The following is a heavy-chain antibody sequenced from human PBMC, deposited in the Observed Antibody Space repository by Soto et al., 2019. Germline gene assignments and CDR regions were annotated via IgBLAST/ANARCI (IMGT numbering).Heavy chain of an antibody. CDR1: GFTFSSYG. D-gene: IGHD3-10*01. CDR2: ISYDGSNK. J-gene: IGHJ4*02. CDR3: AKKVNSGSGSQYFDY. Sequence: GGSLRLSCAASGFTFSSYGMHCVRQAPGKGLEWVAVISYDGSNKYYADSVKGRFTISRDNSKNTLFLQMNSLRAEDTAIYYCAKKVNSGSGSQYFDYFGQGTLVTVSS. V-gene: IGHV3-30*18.